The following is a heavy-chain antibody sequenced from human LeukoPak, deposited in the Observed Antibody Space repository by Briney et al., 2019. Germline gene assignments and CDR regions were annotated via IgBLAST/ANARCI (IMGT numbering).Heavy chain of an antibody. V-gene: IGHV3-30*04. D-gene: IGHD6-13*01. CDR1: GFTFSSYA. Sequence: GGSLRLSCAASGFTFSSYAMHWVRQAPGKGLEWVAVISYDGSNKYYADSVKGRFTISRDNSRNTLYLQMNSLRAEDTAVYYCARVISSWYYFDYWGQGTLVTVSS. CDR3: ARVISSWYYFDY. CDR2: ISYDGSNK. J-gene: IGHJ4*02.